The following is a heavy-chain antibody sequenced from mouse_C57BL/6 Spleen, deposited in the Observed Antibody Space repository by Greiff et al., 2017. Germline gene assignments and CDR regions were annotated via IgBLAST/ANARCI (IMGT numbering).Heavy chain of an antibody. CDR3: TSYYGSSYPYYYAMDY. CDR1: GFNIKDDY. Sequence: EVHLVESGAELVRPGASVKLSCTASGFNIKDDYMHWVKQRPEQGLEWIGWIDPENGDTEYASKFQGKATITADTSSNTAYLQLSSLTSEDTAVYYCTSYYGSSYPYYYAMDYWGQGTSVTVSS. J-gene: IGHJ4*01. D-gene: IGHD1-1*01. CDR2: IDPENGDT. V-gene: IGHV14-4*01.